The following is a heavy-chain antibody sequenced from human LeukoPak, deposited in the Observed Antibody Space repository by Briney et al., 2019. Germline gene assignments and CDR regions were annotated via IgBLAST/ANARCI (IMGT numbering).Heavy chain of an antibody. CDR2: IYHSGIT. Sequence: SETLSLTCAVSGDSISNTYWWNWVRQPPGKGLEWIGEIYHSGITNYNPSLKSRVTVSVDKSKNQFSLKLTSVTAADTAVYYCAKRRNYFDYWGQGTLVTVSS. J-gene: IGHJ4*02. CDR1: GDSISNTYW. D-gene: IGHD1-1*01. V-gene: IGHV4-4*02. CDR3: AKRRNYFDY.